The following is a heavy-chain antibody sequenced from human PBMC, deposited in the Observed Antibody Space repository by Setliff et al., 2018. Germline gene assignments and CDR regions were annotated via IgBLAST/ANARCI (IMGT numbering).Heavy chain of an antibody. V-gene: IGHV4-34*01. CDR2: INHRGST. CDR3: ARGRNIAARLLDS. D-gene: IGHD6-6*01. CDR1: GGTFSDYH. J-gene: IGHJ4*02. Sequence: SETLSLTCAAYGGTFSDYHWTWIRQSPEKGLEWIGEINHRGSTNYNPSLKGRVTISIDTSKDQFSLKLISMTAADTAVYYCARGRNIAARLLDSWGQGTLVTVSS.